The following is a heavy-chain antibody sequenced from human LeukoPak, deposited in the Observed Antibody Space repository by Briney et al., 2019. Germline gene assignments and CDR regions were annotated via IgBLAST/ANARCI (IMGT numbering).Heavy chain of an antibody. CDR2: ISSSSSHI. J-gene: IGHJ4*02. Sequence: GGSLRLSCAASGFTFSGYSMSWVRQAPGKGLEWVSIISSSSSHIFDADSVKGRFAISRDNAKNSLYLPMNSLRPEDTAVYYCVRGATAVTRHLDYWGQGTLVTVSS. CDR1: GFTFSGYS. D-gene: IGHD4-23*01. V-gene: IGHV3-21*01. CDR3: VRGATAVTRHLDY.